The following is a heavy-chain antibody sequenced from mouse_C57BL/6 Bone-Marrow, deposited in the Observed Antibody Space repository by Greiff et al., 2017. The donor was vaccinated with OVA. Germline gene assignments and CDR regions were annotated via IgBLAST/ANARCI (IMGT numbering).Heavy chain of an antibody. V-gene: IGHV1-85*01. CDR2: IYPRDGST. Sequence: QVQLQQSGPELVKPGASVKLSCKASGYTFTSYDINWVKQRPGQGLEWIGWIYPRDGSTKYNEKFKGKATLTVDTSSSTAYMELHSLTSEDSAVYFCARSFYDYDRGYWYFDVWGTGTTVTVSS. J-gene: IGHJ1*03. CDR1: GYTFTSYD. CDR3: ARSFYDYDRGYWYFDV. D-gene: IGHD2-4*01.